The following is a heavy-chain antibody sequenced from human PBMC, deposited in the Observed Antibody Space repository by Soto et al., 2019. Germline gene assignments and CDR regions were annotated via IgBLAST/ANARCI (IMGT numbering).Heavy chain of an antibody. CDR3: ARSLGDHWDEYYFDY. Sequence: VQVLESGGDLVQPGGSLRLSCAASGFTFTGYSMSWVRQAPGKGLEWVSGISGTGYNTYYADTVQGRFTISRDNSKNTLYLQMDSLRAEDTPLYYCARSLGDHWDEYYFDYWGQGTLVTVSS. D-gene: IGHD1-1*01. V-gene: IGHV3-23*01. CDR2: ISGTGYNT. J-gene: IGHJ4*02. CDR1: GFTFTGYS.